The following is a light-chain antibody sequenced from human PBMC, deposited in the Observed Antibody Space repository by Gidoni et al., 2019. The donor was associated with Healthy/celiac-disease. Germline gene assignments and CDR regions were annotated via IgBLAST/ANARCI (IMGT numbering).Light chain of an antibody. CDR2: GAS. J-gene: IGKJ5*01. CDR1: QSVSSN. Sequence: EIVMTQSPATLSVSPGERATLSCRASQSVSSNLAWYQQKPGQAPRLLIYGASTRATGIPDRFSGSGSGTEFTLTISSLQSEDFAVYYCQQYNILITFGQGTRLEIK. CDR3: QQYNILIT. V-gene: IGKV3-15*01.